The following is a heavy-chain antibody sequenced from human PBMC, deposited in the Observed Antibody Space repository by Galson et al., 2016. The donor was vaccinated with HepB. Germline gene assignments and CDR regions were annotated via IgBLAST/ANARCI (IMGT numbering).Heavy chain of an antibody. CDR1: GYPFTGYY. J-gene: IGHJ2*01. Sequence: SVKVSCKASGYPFTGYYIHWLRLAPGQGLEWMGWINPNTGGSNYVQKFRGRVTVTRDQAIPTAYLELRRLTSGDTAVYYCARETGVTGTRPYWYFDLWGRGTLVTVSS. CDR3: ARETGVTGTRPYWYFDL. CDR2: INPNTGGS. V-gene: IGHV1-2*02. D-gene: IGHD1-7*01.